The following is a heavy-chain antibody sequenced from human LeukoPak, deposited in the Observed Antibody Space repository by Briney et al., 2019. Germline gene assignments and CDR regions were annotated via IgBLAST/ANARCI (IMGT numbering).Heavy chain of an antibody. CDR1: GGTFSGYY. Sequence: SETLSLTCAVYGGTFSGYYWSWIRQPPGKGLEWIGEINHSGSTNYNPSLKSRVTISVDKSKNQFSLKLSSVTAADTAVYYCARDSGYDFWSGYISQHNWFDPWGQGTLVTVSS. CDR2: INHSGST. V-gene: IGHV4-34*01. D-gene: IGHD3-3*01. J-gene: IGHJ5*02. CDR3: ARDSGYDFWSGYISQHNWFDP.